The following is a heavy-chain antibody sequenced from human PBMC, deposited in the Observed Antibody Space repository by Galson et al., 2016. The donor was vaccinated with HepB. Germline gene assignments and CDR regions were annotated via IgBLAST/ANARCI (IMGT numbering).Heavy chain of an antibody. CDR1: GFTFSSYW. Sequence: SLRLSCAASGFTFSSYWMHWVRQAPGKGLVWVSRINSDESNTNYADSVKGRFTISRDNAKNTLCLQMNSLRAEDTAVYYCARGGGYYYFDYWGQGTRVTVSS. V-gene: IGHV3-74*01. J-gene: IGHJ4*02. CDR2: INSDESNT. CDR3: ARGGGYYYFDY. D-gene: IGHD2-21*01.